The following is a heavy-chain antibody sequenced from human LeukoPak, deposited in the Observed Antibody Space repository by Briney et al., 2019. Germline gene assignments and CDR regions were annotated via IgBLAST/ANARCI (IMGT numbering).Heavy chain of an antibody. Sequence: PGGSLRLSCTASGFTFSSYGMSWVRQAPGKGLEWVSGISGSISGSGETTYYADSVKGRFTISRDTSKNTLYLQMDSLRAEDTAVYYCAKDRYYYYGSGSYYPNDYWAREPWLPSPQ. CDR1: GFTFSSYG. CDR2: ISGSISGSGETT. CDR3: AKDRYYYYGSGSYYPNDY. V-gene: IGHV3-23*01. J-gene: IGHJ4*02. D-gene: IGHD3-10*01.